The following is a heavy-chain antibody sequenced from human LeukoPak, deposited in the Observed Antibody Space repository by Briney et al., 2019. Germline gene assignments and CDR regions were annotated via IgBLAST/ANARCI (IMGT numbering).Heavy chain of an antibody. CDR3: AKSTYYYGSGSRFDY. CDR1: GFTFSSYA. Sequence: GGSLRLSCAASGFTFSSYAMSWVRQAPGKGLEWVSAISGSGGSTYYADSVKGRFTISRDNSKNTLYLQMNSLRAEDTAVYYCAKSTYYYGSGSRFDYWGQGTLVTVSS. D-gene: IGHD3-10*01. J-gene: IGHJ4*02. V-gene: IGHV3-23*01. CDR2: ISGSGGST.